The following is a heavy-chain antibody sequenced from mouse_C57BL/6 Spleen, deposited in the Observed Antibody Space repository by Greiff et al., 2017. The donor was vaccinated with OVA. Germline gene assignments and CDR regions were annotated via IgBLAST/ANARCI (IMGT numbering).Heavy chain of an antibody. V-gene: IGHV1-52*01. CDR3: AREVLGRDWYFDV. D-gene: IGHD4-1*01. CDR2: INPSDSET. CDR1: GYTFTSYW. Sequence: QVQLQQPGAELVRPGSSVKLSCKASGYTFTSYWMHWVKQRPIQGLEWIGNINPSDSETHYNQKFKDKATLTVDKSSSTAYMQLSSLTSEDSAVYYCAREVLGRDWYFDVWGTGTTVTVSS. J-gene: IGHJ1*03.